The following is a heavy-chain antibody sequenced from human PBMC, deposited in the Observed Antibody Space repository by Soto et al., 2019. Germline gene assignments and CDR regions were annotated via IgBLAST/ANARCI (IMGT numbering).Heavy chain of an antibody. D-gene: IGHD3-9*01. V-gene: IGHV5-51*01. CDR1: GYSFTSYW. J-gene: IGHJ4*02. CDR3: ARPSLRYFDWFYFDY. Sequence: PGESLKISCKGSGYSFTSYWIGWVRQMPGKGLEWMGIIYPGDSDTRYSPSFKGQVTISADKSISTAYLQWSSLKASDTAMYYCARPSLRYFDWFYFDYWGQGTLVTVSS. CDR2: IYPGDSDT.